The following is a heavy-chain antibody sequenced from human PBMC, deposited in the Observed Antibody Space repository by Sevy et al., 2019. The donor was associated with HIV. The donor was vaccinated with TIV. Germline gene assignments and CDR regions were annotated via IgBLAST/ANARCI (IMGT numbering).Heavy chain of an antibody. CDR1: GFTFSNYA. J-gene: IGHJ4*02. CDR3: ARKYDSSGYFDY. D-gene: IGHD3-22*01. CDR2: ISGSGGSGDKT. V-gene: IGHV3-23*01. Sequence: GGSLRLSCAASGFTFSNYAMNWVRQAPGKGLEWVSGISGSGGSGDKTNYAVSVKGRFTISRDDSKNSLYLQLNSLRAEDTAIYYCARKYDSSGYFDYWGQGTLVIVSS.